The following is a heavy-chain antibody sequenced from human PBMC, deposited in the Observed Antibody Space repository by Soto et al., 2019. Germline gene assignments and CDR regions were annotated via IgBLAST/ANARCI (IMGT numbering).Heavy chain of an antibody. Sequence: SETLSLTCAFSCASIISADYYWSWIRQPPGKGLEWIGYIFHSGTNYYNPSLQSRVTISVDTSNNRFSLRLSSVTAADTAVYYCARGYCSGGNCYSAFGYWGQGTLVTVSS. CDR3: ARGYCSGGNCYSAFGY. J-gene: IGHJ4*02. D-gene: IGHD2-15*01. V-gene: IGHV4-30-4*01. CDR1: CASIISADYY. CDR2: IFHSGTN.